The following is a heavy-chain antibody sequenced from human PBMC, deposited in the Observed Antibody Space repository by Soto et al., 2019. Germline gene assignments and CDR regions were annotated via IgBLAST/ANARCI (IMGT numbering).Heavy chain of an antibody. D-gene: IGHD2-2*01. CDR2: IIPIFGTA. CDR1: GGTFSSYA. V-gene: IGHV1-69*13. Sequence: SVKVSCKASGGTFSSYAISWVRQSPGQGLEWMGGIIPIFGTANYAQKFQGGVTITADESTSTAYMELSSLRSEDTAVYYCASTRLVVPAAMRSYYYYYGMEVSGQGTTVTVSS. J-gene: IGHJ6*02. CDR3: ASTRLVVPAAMRSYYYYYGMEV.